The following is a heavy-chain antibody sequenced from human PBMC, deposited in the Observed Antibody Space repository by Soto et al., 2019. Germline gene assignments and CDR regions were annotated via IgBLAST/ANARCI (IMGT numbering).Heavy chain of an antibody. CDR3: ARDGYYGSGSYRNFDY. Sequence: ASVKVSCKASGYTFTGYYMHWVRQAPGQGLEWMGWINPNSGGTNYAQKFQGWVTMTRDTSISTAYMELSRLRSDDTAVYYCARDGYYGSGSYRNFDYWGQGTLVTVSS. CDR2: INPNSGGT. D-gene: IGHD3-10*01. J-gene: IGHJ4*02. V-gene: IGHV1-2*04. CDR1: GYTFTGYY.